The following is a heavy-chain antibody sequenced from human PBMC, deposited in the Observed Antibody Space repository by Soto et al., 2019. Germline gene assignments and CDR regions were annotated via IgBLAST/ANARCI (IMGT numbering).Heavy chain of an antibody. J-gene: IGHJ4*02. CDR3: ARENSSPWFGELLYYFDY. D-gene: IGHD3-10*01. CDR2: FDPEDGET. V-gene: IGHV1-24*01. Sequence: ASVKVSCKVSGYTLTELSMHWVRQAPGKGLEWMGGFDPEDGETIYAQKLQGRVTMTTDTSTSTAYMELRSLRSDDTAVYYCARENSSPWFGELLYYFDYWGQGTLVTVSS. CDR1: GYTLTELS.